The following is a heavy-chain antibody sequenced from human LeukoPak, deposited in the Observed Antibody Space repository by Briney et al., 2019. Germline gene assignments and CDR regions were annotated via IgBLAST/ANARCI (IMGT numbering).Heavy chain of an antibody. V-gene: IGHV4-34*01. Sequence: SETLSLTCAVYGGSFSPYYCSWIRQPPAKGLVRIREINHSGSINYNPSLKSRVTISVDTSKNQFSLRLSSVTAADTAVYYCARVGFFCGGDCYVDYGVQGTLVTVSS. CDR2: INHSGSI. D-gene: IGHD2-21*02. CDR1: GGSFSPYY. J-gene: IGHJ4*02. CDR3: ARVGFFCGGDCYVDY.